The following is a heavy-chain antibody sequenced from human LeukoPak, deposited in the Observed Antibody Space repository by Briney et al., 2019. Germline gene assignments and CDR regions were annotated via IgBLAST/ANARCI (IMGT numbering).Heavy chain of an antibody. CDR3: ARGGGDLWPQNYYYGMDV. V-gene: IGHV4-59*01. J-gene: IGHJ6*02. CDR2: IYYSGST. D-gene: IGHD3-16*01. CDR1: SGSISSYY. Sequence: SETLSLTCTVSSGSISSYYWSWIRQPPGKGLEWIGYIYYSGSTSYNPSLKSRVTISVDTSKNQFSLKLSSVTAADTAVYYCARGGGDLWPQNYYYGMDVWGQGTTVTVSS.